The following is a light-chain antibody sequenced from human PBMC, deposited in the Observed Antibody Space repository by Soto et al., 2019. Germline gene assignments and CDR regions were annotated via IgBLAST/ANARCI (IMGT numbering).Light chain of an antibody. Sequence: EMVLTHSPGTLSLSPGERATLSCRAIQSFSSSNLAWYQQKPGQPPRLLIYGASSRATGIPDRFSGSGSGTDFTLTISRLEPEDFAVYFCQQYGSSPLTLGGGTKVDIK. V-gene: IGKV3-20*01. CDR1: QSFSSSN. CDR2: GAS. J-gene: IGKJ4*01. CDR3: QQYGSSPLT.